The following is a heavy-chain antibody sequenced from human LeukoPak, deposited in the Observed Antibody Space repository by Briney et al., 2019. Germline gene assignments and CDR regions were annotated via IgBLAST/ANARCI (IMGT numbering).Heavy chain of an antibody. V-gene: IGHV3-30*02. D-gene: IGHD3-10*01. J-gene: IGHJ4*02. CDR2: IRYDGSNK. CDR3: AKDSERYYGSGSYS. CDR1: GFTFSSYG. Sequence: PGGSLRLSCAASGFTFSSYGMHWVRQAPGKGLEWVAFIRYDGSNKYYADSVKGRFTISRDNSKNTLYLQMNSLRAEDTAVYYCAKDSERYYGSGSYSWGQGTLVTVSS.